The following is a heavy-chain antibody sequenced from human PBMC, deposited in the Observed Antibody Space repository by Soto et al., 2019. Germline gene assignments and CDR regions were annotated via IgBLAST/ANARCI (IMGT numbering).Heavy chain of an antibody. V-gene: IGHV1-18*01. CDR2: ISGDNGNT. Sequence: QVQLVQSGAEVKKPGASVRVSCQTSAYTFTNYAVSWVRQAHGQGLEWMGWISGDNGNTIYAQKFQGRVTMTTDTSTRKAYMELRSLRSDDTAVYYCATGLLGYCSGGSCYSDSWGQGTLVTVSS. CDR3: ATGLLGYCSGGSCYSDS. CDR1: AYTFTNYA. D-gene: IGHD2-15*01. J-gene: IGHJ4*02.